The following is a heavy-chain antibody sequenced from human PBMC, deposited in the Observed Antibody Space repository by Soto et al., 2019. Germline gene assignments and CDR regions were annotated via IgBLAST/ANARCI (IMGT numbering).Heavy chain of an antibody. CDR3: ARDADTMVRGVIRTGLNWFDP. CDR2: IIPIFGTA. V-gene: IGHV1-69*06. J-gene: IGHJ5*02. D-gene: IGHD3-10*01. Sequence: GASLNVSCKASGGTFSIYAISWVRDAPGQGLEWMGGIIPIFGTANYAQKFQGRVTITADKSTSTAYMELSSLRSEDTAVYYCARDADTMVRGVIRTGLNWFDPWGQGTLVTVSS. CDR1: GGTFSIYA.